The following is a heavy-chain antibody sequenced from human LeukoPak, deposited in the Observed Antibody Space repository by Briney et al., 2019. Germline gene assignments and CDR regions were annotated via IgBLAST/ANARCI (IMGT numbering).Heavy chain of an antibody. J-gene: IGHJ3*02. CDR3: AKDRAVLRYFDWLAGLDAFDI. CDR1: GFTFSSYA. CDR2: ISGSGGST. V-gene: IGHV3-23*01. Sequence: PGGSLRLSCAASGFTFSSYAMSWVRQAPGKGLERVSAISGSGGSTYYADSVKGRFTISRDNSKNTLYLQMNSLRAEDTAVYYCAKDRAVLRYFDWLAGLDAFDIWGQGTMVTVSS. D-gene: IGHD3-9*01.